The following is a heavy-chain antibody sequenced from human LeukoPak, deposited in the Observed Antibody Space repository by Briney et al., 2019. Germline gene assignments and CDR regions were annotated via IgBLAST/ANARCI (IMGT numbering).Heavy chain of an antibody. CDR1: GFTFSSYS. CDR3: ARDPIPAPIQGAPNWFDP. Sequence: GGSLRLSCAASGFTFSSYSMNWVRQAPGKGLEWVSSISSSSSYIYYADSVKGRFTISRDNAKNSLYLQMNSLRAEDTAVYYCARDPIPAPIQGAPNWFDPWGQGTLVTVSS. CDR2: ISSSSSYI. J-gene: IGHJ5*02. D-gene: IGHD2-2*02. V-gene: IGHV3-21*01.